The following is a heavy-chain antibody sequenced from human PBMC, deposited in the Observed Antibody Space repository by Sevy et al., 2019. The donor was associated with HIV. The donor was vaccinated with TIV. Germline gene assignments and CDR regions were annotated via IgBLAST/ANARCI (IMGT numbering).Heavy chain of an antibody. CDR1: GFIVSSSP. Sequence: GGSLRLSCAASGFIVSSSPMSWVHQAPGKELEWLSVFAGGLKTYYADSVRGRFTISRDSSENTLSLQMNSLRAEDTAVYFCTRDQWVHGSGSFYFANWGQGTLVTVSS. CDR3: TRDQWVHGSGSFYFAN. V-gene: IGHV3-53*01. CDR2: FAGGLKT. D-gene: IGHD3-10*01. J-gene: IGHJ4*02.